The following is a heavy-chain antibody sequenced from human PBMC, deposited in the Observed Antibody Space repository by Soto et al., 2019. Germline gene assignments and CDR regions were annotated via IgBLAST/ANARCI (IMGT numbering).Heavy chain of an antibody. D-gene: IGHD3-3*01. CDR3: ARWWSGGRQGFEP. V-gene: IGHV4-31*03. Sequence: KPSETLSLTCTVSGGSISSGDYYWSGIRQHPGKGLEWIGYIYYSGSTYYNPSLKSRVTISVDTSKNQFSLKLSSVTAADTAVYYCARWWSGGRQGFEPWGQGTLVTVSS. J-gene: IGHJ5*02. CDR1: GGSISSGDYY. CDR2: IYYSGST.